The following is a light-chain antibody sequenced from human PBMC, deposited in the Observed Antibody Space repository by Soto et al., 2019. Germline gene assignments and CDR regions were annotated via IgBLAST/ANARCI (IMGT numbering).Light chain of an antibody. CDR1: QGIGNA. J-gene: IGKJ5*01. CDR3: QQLHGYPIT. CDR2: AAS. Sequence: MTKSPSSVSASVGARVTISCRARQGIGNALGWYQQKPGIPPKLLIYAASNFQSGVPSRFSGSGSGTHFTLTISSLQPEDFATYYCQQLHGYPITFGQVRRLAIK. V-gene: IGKV1-17*01.